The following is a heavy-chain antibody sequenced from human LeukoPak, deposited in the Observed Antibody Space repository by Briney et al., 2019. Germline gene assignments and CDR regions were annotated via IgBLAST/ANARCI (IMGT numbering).Heavy chain of an antibody. J-gene: IGHJ5*02. D-gene: IGHD1-26*01. CDR2: IIPIFGTA. CDR1: GGTFSSYA. V-gene: IGHV1-69*06. CDR3: ARVVGATFSWWFDP. Sequence: ASVKVSCKASGGTFSSYAISWVRQAPGQGLEWMGGIIPIFGTANYAQKFQGRVTITADKSTSTAYMELSSLRSEDTAVYYCARVVGATFSWWFDPWGQGTLVTVSS.